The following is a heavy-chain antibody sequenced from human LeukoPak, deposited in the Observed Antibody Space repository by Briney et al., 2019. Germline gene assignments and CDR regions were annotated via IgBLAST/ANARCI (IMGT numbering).Heavy chain of an antibody. CDR3: ARTPDSRGDAFDI. J-gene: IGHJ3*02. D-gene: IGHD3-22*01. Sequence: SETLSLTCTVSGGSISSYYWSWIRQSAGKGLEWIGRIYTSGSTNYNPSLKSRVTMSVDTSKNQFSLKLSSVTAADTAVYYCARTPDSRGDAFDIWGQGTMVTVSS. V-gene: IGHV4-4*07. CDR2: IYTSGST. CDR1: GGSISSYY.